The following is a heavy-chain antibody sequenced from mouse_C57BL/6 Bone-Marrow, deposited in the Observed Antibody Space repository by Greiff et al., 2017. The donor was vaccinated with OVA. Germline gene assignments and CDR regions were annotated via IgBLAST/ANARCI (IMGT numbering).Heavy chain of an antibody. D-gene: IGHD1-1*01. CDR3: ARDYYGRDYAMDY. Sequence: QVQLQQPGAELVRPGTSVKLSCKASGYTFTSYWMHWVKQRPGQGLEWIGVIYPSDSYTNYNQKFKGKATLTVDTSSSTAYMQLSSLTSEDSAVYYCARDYYGRDYAMDYWGQGTSVTVSS. J-gene: IGHJ4*01. V-gene: IGHV1-59*01. CDR2: IYPSDSYT. CDR1: GYTFTSYW.